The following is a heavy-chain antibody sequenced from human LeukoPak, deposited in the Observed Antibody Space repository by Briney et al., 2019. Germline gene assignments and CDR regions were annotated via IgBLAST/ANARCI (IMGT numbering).Heavy chain of an antibody. CDR3: ARATGGAAFDI. Sequence: GGSLRLSCAASGFTFSSYDMHWVRQATGKGLEWVSAIGTAGDPYYPGSVKGRFTISRENSKNSLYLQMNSLRAGDTAVYYCARATGGAAFDIWGQGTMVTVSS. J-gene: IGHJ3*02. CDR1: GFTFSSYD. CDR2: IGTAGDP. D-gene: IGHD3-10*01. V-gene: IGHV3-13*05.